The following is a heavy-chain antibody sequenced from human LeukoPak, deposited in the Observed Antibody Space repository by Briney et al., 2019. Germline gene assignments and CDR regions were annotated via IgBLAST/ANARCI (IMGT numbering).Heavy chain of an antibody. CDR1: GGSISGYY. CDR2: IYYTGST. D-gene: IGHD4-17*01. V-gene: IGHV4-59*01. CDR3: ARGWTTVTYYFDY. J-gene: IGHJ4*02. Sequence: SVTLSLTCTVSGGSISGYYWSWIRQPPGKGLEWIGYIYYTGSTNYNPSLESRVTISVDTSKNQLSLKLSSATAADTAVYYCARGWTTVTYYFDYWGQGTLVTVSS.